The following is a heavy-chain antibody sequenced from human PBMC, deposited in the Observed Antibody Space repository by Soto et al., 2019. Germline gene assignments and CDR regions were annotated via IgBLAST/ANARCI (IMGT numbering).Heavy chain of an antibody. CDR1: GASISSGGYY. D-gene: IGHD5-18*01. CDR2: IYYSGIS. J-gene: IGHJ4*02. V-gene: IGHV4-31*03. CDR3: ARTEWIQLWFDY. Sequence: QVQLLESGPGLGKPSPTLSLICKVSGASISSGGYYWSWIRQRPGGGLEWLGFIYYSGISHYNPSLKSRATISVDTSKNQFSLKLISVTAADTAVYYCARTEWIQLWFDYWGQGALVTVS.